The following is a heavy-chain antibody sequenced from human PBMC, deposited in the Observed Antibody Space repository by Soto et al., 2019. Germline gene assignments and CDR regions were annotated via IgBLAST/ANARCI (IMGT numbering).Heavy chain of an antibody. CDR2: IYHSGST. CDR3: ASQASPYYYYGMDV. V-gene: IGHV4-59*04. Sequence: SETLSLTCTFTGDSFSSISNHYCSWIRQPPGKGLEWIGYIYHSGSTYYNPSLKSRVTISVDRSKNQFSLKLSSVTAADTAVYYCASQASPYYYYGMDVWGQGTTVTVSS. J-gene: IGHJ6*02. CDR1: GDSFSSISNHY.